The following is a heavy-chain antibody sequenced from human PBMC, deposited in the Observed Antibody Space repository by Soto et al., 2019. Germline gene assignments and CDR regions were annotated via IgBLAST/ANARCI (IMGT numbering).Heavy chain of an antibody. J-gene: IGHJ5*02. D-gene: IGHD3-22*01. Sequence: SQTLSLTCTVSGGSISRVDYYWSWILQHPGKGLEWIGTIYFSGTTYYNPSLKSRVTISVDTSKSQFSLKLSSVTAADTAVYYCARRDRSGFSYWLDTWGQGTLVTVSS. CDR1: GGSISRVDYY. V-gene: IGHV4-31*03. CDR2: IYFSGTT. CDR3: ARRDRSGFSYWLDT.